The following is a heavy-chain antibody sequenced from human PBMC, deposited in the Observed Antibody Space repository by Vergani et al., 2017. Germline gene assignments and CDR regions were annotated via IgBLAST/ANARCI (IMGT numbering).Heavy chain of an antibody. J-gene: IGHJ5*02. CDR3: AKXQSGSSWYAPLVDP. CDR2: IYHSNST. CDR1: GGSISSGYY. Sequence: QVQLQESGPGLVKPPGTLCLTCAVSGGSISSGYYWGWIRQPPGKGLEWIASIYHSNSTYYNPSLKSRVTISVDTSKNQFSLKLSSVTAADTAVYYCAKXQSGSSWYAPLVDPWGQGTLVIVSS. D-gene: IGHD6-13*01. V-gene: IGHV4-38-2*01.